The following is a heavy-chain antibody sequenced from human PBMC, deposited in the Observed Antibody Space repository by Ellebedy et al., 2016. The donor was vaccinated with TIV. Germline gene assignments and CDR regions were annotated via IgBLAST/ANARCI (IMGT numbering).Heavy chain of an antibody. D-gene: IGHD2-15*01. CDR2: INCNGGST. CDR3: ARAMGPCSGGTCEPFDY. CDR1: GFTFADYG. V-gene: IGHV3-20*04. Sequence: GGSLRLXCAASGFTFADYGMSWVRQAPGKGLAWVSGINCNGGSTGYVDSVKGRFTISRDNAKNSLYLQMNSLRAEDSALYYCARAMGPCSGGTCEPFDYWGQGTLVTVSS. J-gene: IGHJ4*02.